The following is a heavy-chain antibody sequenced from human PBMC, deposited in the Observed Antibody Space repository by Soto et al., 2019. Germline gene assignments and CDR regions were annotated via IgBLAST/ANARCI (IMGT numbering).Heavy chain of an antibody. CDR3: VTGTAMVPTDY. Sequence: PGGSLRVSCAASGFTFSSYAMHWVRQAPGKGLEYVSAISSNGGSTYYADSVKGRFTISRDNSKNTLYLQMSSLRAEDTAVYYCVTGTAMVPTDYWGQGTLVTVSS. D-gene: IGHD5-18*01. CDR2: ISSNGGST. J-gene: IGHJ4*02. V-gene: IGHV3-64D*06. CDR1: GFTFSSYA.